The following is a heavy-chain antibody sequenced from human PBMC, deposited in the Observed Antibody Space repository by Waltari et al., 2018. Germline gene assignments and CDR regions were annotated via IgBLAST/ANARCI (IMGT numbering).Heavy chain of an antibody. CDR2: IIPIFGTA. J-gene: IGHJ4*02. CDR3: ARDTFEDYYGSGSYLFDY. Sequence: QVQLVQSGAEVKKPGSSVKVSCKASGGTFSSYAISWVRQAPGQGLEWMGGIIPIFGTANYEQKFQGRVTITADESTSTAYMDLSSLRSEDTAVYYCARDTFEDYYGSGSYLFDYWGQGTLVTVSS. V-gene: IGHV1-69*01. CDR1: GGTFSSYA. D-gene: IGHD3-10*01.